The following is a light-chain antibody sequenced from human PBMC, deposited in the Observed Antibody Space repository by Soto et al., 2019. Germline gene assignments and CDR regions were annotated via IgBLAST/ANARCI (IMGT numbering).Light chain of an antibody. CDR3: QSFDSSLSGWV. V-gene: IGLV1-40*01. CDR2: GNT. J-gene: IGLJ3*02. Sequence: QSALTQPPSVSGAPGQRVTVSCIGNSSNIGAGYPVHWYQQTPGKAPKLLIYGNTNRPSGVPDRFSGSNSGTSASLAITGLQAEDEADYYCQSFDSSLSGWVFGGGTKVTVL. CDR1: SSNIGAGYP.